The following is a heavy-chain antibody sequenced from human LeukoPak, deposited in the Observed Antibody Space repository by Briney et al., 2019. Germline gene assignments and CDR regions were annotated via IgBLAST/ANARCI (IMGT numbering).Heavy chain of an antibody. V-gene: IGHV3-33*01. Sequence: GGSLRLSCAASGFTFSRYGMHWVRQAPGKGLEWVAVIWYDGSKKNYADSVKGRFTISSDNSKNTLNLQMTSLRAEDTAVYYCARVSEDYSSGWYEEYFQYWGQGTLVIVSS. CDR1: GFTFSRYG. D-gene: IGHD6-19*01. CDR3: ARVSEDYSSGWYEEYFQY. CDR2: IWYDGSKK. J-gene: IGHJ1*01.